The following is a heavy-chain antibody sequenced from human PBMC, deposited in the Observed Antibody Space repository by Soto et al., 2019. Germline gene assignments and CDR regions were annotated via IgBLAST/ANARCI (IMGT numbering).Heavy chain of an antibody. J-gene: IGHJ6*02. CDR2: ISSSSSYI. Sequence: PGGSLRLSCSASGFTFSSYAMSWFRQAPGKGLEWVSSISSSSSYIYYADSVKGRFTISRDNAKNSLYLQMNSLRAEDTAVYYCARVPISASMDVWGQGTTVTVSS. CDR1: GFTFSSYA. D-gene: IGHD3-3*02. CDR3: ARVPISASMDV. V-gene: IGHV3-21*01.